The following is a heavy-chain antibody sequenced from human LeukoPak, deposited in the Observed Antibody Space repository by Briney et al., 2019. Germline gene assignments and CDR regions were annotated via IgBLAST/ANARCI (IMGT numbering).Heavy chain of an antibody. V-gene: IGHV3-48*03. J-gene: IGHJ4*02. CDR2: ISPTGYTI. CDR1: TFSFSNYE. D-gene: IGHD3-10*01. CDR3: ARVGYHGSGSFDY. Sequence: GGSLRLSCAASTFSFSNYEMNWVRQAPGQGLEWVSYISPTGYTIYYADSVKGRFTISRDSAKNSLYLQMSSLRAEDTAVYYCARVGYHGSGSFDYWGQGTLVTVSS.